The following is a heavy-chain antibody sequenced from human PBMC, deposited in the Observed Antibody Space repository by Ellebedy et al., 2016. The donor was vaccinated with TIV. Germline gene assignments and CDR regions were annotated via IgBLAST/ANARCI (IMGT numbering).Heavy chain of an antibody. CDR3: VRGHFGDGPHHWFDP. CDR1: GGSISSSNYY. J-gene: IGHJ5*02. D-gene: IGHD3-10*01. CDR2: FYYSGNT. Sequence: MPSETLSLTCTVSGGSISSSNYYWGWIRQTPGKGLEWIGSFYYSGNTYHNPSLVSRLTISVDTSKNQFSLRLSSVTAADTAVYYCVRGHFGDGPHHWFDPWGQGTLVTVSS. V-gene: IGHV4-39*07.